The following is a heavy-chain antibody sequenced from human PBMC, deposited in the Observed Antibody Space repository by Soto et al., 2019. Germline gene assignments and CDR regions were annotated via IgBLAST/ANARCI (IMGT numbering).Heavy chain of an antibody. CDR2: ISTSGGST. V-gene: IGHV3-23*01. CDR3: SLSDRYYGMDV. J-gene: IGHJ6*02. Sequence: EVQLLESGGGLVQPGASLRLSCAASGFTFSSYAMSWVRQAPGKGLEWVSSISTSGGSTYYADSVKGRFTISRDNSNNTLYLQMNSLRAEDTAVYYCSLSDRYYGMDVWGLGTTVTVSS. CDR1: GFTFSSYA.